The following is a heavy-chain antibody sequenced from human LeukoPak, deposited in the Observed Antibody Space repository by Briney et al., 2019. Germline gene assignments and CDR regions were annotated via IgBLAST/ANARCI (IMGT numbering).Heavy chain of an antibody. CDR3: ARYCSSTNCYKGGFDP. CDR2: IYYSGST. CDR1: GGSISSGGYY. V-gene: IGHV4-31*03. D-gene: IGHD2-2*02. J-gene: IGHJ5*02. Sequence: SETLSLTCTVSGGSISSGGYYWSWIRQHPGKGLEWIGYIYYSGSTYSNPSLKSRVTISVDTSKNQCSLNLSSVTAADTAVYYCARYCSSTNCYKGGFDPWGQGTLVTVSS.